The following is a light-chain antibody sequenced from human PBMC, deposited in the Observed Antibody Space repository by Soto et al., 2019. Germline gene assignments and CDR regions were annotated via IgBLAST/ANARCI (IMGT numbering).Light chain of an antibody. CDR2: ATS. J-gene: IGKJ2*01. CDR1: KGINNY. Sequence: DIQMTQSPPSLSASVGDRVTITCRASKGINNYLAWFQQQPGTAPKPLIYATSTLHSGVPSRFTGSGSGTEFTLTITSLQPDDFATYYCQQYNSYSYTFGQGTKLEIK. V-gene: IGKV1-16*01. CDR3: QQYNSYSYT.